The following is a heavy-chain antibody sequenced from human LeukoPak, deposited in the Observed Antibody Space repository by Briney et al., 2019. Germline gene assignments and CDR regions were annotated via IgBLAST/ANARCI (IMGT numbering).Heavy chain of an antibody. Sequence: SVKVSCKASGGTFSSYAISWVRQAPGQGLEWMGGIIPIFGTANYAQKFQGRVTITADESTSTAYMELSSLRSEDTAVYYCARHQDIVGAYFDYWGQGTLVTVSS. CDR2: IIPIFGTA. J-gene: IGHJ4*02. V-gene: IGHV1-69*13. CDR3: ARHQDIVGAYFDY. CDR1: GGTFSSYA. D-gene: IGHD1-26*01.